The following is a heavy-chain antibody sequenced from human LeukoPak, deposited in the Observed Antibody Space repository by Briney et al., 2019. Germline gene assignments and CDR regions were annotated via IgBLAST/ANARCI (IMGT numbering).Heavy chain of an antibody. Sequence: PSETLSLTCAVSGFSISSGYYWGWIRQPPGKGLEWIGSIYHIESTYYNPSLKSRVTISVATSTNQFSLKLRSVTAADTAVYYCARVRDGYNFGYFDYWGQGTLVTVSS. CDR1: GFSISSGYY. CDR2: IYHIEST. J-gene: IGHJ4*02. V-gene: IGHV4-38-2*01. CDR3: ARVRDGYNFGYFDY. D-gene: IGHD5-24*01.